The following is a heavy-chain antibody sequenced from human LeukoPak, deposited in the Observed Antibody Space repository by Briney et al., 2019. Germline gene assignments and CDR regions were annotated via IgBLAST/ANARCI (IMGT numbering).Heavy chain of an antibody. J-gene: IGHJ6*03. D-gene: IGHD3-10*01. CDR2: INHSGST. CDR3: ARGLRSLSYYMDV. CDR1: GGSFSGYY. V-gene: IGHV4-34*01. Sequence: SETLSLTCAVYGGSFSGYYWSWIRQPPGKGLEWIGEINHSGSTNYNPSLKSRVTTSVDTSKNQFSLKLSSVTAADTAVYYCARGLRSLSYYMDVWGKGTTVTVSS.